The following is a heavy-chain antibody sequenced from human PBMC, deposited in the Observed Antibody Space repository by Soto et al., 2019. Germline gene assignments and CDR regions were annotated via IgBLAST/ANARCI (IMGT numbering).Heavy chain of an antibody. D-gene: IGHD3-10*01. CDR1: GLSLSTSGVG. CDR2: IYWNDDK. Sequence: QITLKESGPTLVKPTQTLTLTCTFSGLSLSTSGVGVGWIRQPPGKALEWLAVIYWNDDKRYSPSLKSSLTSTKDTSKNQVVLTMTNMDPVDTATYYCARMFARPGRSELDYWGQGTLVTVSS. J-gene: IGHJ4*02. CDR3: ARMFARPGRSELDY. V-gene: IGHV2-5*01.